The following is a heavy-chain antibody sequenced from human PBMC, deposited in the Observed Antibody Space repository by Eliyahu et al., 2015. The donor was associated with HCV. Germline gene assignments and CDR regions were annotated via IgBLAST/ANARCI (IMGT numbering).Heavy chain of an antibody. J-gene: IGHJ3*01. V-gene: IGHV4-39*01. CDR1: GGSISSSSYY. Sequence: QLQLQESGPGLVKPSETLSLTCTVSGGSISSSSYYWGWIRQPPGKGLEWIGSIYYSGSTYYNPSLKSRVTISVDTSKNQFSLKLSSVTAADTAVYYCARVQKGSTSCYAPWGQGTMVTVFS. D-gene: IGHD2-2*01. CDR2: IYYSGST. CDR3: ARVQKGSTSCYAP.